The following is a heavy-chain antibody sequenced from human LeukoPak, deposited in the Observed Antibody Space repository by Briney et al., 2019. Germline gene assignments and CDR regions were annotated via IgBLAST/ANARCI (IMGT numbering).Heavy chain of an antibody. Sequence: ASVKVSCKASGYNFTTYHIHWVRQAPGQGLEWMGIITDSGTTIYPQKFQARVTMTRDTSTSTVYMEVSSLRSEDTAVYYCARRGAVDTPMSNWEWWYWGQGTLVTVSS. CDR2: ITDSGTT. CDR1: GYNFTTYH. D-gene: IGHD5-18*01. CDR3: ARRGAVDTPMSNWEWWY. J-gene: IGHJ4*02. V-gene: IGHV1-46*01.